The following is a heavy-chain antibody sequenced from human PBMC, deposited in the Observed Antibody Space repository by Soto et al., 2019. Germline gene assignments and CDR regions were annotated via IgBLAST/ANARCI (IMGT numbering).Heavy chain of an antibody. CDR2: ISSSSASI. D-gene: IGHD6-13*01. V-gene: IGHV3-48*02. Sequence: ELLLPESGGDLVQPGGSLRLSCVASGFKFSMFGMNWVRQAPGKGLEWIAYISSSSASIMYGGSVEGRFTVSRDKAENSLLPQKKATRDAYTALYYWVREKGGIAAGYNQFDPWGHGPLVTVST. J-gene: IGHJ5*02. CDR1: GFKFSMFG. CDR3: VREKGGIAAGYNQFDP.